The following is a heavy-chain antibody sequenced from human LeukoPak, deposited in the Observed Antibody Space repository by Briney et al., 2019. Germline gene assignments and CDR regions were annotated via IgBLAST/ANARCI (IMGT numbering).Heavy chain of an antibody. CDR2: ISSSSSTI. CDR1: GFTFSSYE. Sequence: PGRSLRLSCAASGFTFSSYEMNWIRQAPGKGLEWVSYISSSSSTIYYADSVKGRFTISRDNAKNSLSLQLSSLRGEDTALYYCAGGDSSSLLVNDAFDFWGQGTMVTVSS. D-gene: IGHD6-13*01. J-gene: IGHJ3*01. CDR3: AGGDSSSLLVNDAFDF. V-gene: IGHV3-48*03.